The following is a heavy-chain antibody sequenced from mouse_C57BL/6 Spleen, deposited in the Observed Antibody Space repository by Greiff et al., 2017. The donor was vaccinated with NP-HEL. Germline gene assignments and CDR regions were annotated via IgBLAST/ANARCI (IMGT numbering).Heavy chain of an antibody. CDR1: GFSFNTYA. CDR3: VSDDYDSYYYAMDY. J-gene: IGHJ4*01. V-gene: IGHV10-1*01. CDR2: IRSKSNNYAT. D-gene: IGHD2-4*01. Sequence: EVHLVESGGGLVQPKGSLKLSCAASGFSFNTYAMNWVRQAPGKGLEWVARIRSKSNNYATYYADSVKDRFTISRDDSESMLYLQMNNLKTEDTAMYYCVSDDYDSYYYAMDYWGQGTSVTVSS.